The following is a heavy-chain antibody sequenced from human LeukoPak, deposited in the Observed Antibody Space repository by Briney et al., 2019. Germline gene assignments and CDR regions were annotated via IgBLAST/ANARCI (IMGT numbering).Heavy chain of an antibody. CDR1: GFTFSSYA. Sequence: GGSLRLSCAASGFTFSSYAMSWVRQAPGKRLEWVSAISGSGGSTYYADSVKGRFTISRDNSKNTLYLQMNSLRAEDTAVYYCAKMVGLSIAAEFDYWGQGTLVTVSS. CDR2: ISGSGGST. J-gene: IGHJ4*02. D-gene: IGHD6-13*01. V-gene: IGHV3-23*01. CDR3: AKMVGLSIAAEFDY.